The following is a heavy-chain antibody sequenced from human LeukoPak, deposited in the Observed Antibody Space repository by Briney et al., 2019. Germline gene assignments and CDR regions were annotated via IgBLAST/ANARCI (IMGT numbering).Heavy chain of an antibody. D-gene: IGHD3-16*01. Sequence: GGSLRLSCAASGFSFSSYTMNWVRQAAGKGLEWVSYISASSSSTYYADSVKGRFTISRDDAKNSLYLQMNSLRAEDTAIYYCARGGSAFDIWGQGTMVTVSS. V-gene: IGHV3-48*04. CDR3: ARGGSAFDI. CDR1: GFSFSSYT. CDR2: ISASSSST. J-gene: IGHJ3*02.